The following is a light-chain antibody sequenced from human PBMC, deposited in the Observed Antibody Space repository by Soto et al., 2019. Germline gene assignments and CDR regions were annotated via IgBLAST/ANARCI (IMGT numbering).Light chain of an antibody. CDR3: QQYNSYSWT. J-gene: IGKJ1*01. V-gene: IGKV1-5*03. CDR1: QSISSW. CDR2: KAS. Sequence: DIQMTQSPSTLSASVGDRVTITCRASQSISSWLAWYQQKPGKAPKLLMYKASSLKSGVPSRFSGSGSGTEFTLTISSLQPDDFATYYCQQYNSYSWTFGQGTKVDIK.